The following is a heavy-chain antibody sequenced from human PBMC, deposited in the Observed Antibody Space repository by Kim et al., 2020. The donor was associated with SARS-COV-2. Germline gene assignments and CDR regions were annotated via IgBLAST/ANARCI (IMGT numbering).Heavy chain of an antibody. J-gene: IGHJ5*02. CDR1: GDTLSELS. V-gene: IGHV1-24*01. Sequence: ASVKVSCKVSGDTLSELSMHWVRQAPGKGLEWMGAFDPEDDETIYAQKFQGRVTMTEDTSTDTAYMELSSLRSEDTAVYYCATVSRAGSYYSTVLTGWFDPWGQGTLVTVSS. CDR3: ATVSRAGSYYSTVLTGWFDP. D-gene: IGHD3-10*01. CDR2: FDPEDDET.